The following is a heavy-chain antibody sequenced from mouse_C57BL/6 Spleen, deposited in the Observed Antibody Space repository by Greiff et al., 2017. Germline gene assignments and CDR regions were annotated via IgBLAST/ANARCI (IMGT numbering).Heavy chain of an antibody. J-gene: IGHJ3*01. CDR1: GFTFSDYY. V-gene: IGHV5-16*01. CDR2: INYDGSST. Sequence: EVKLVESEGGLVQPGSSMKLSCTASGFTFSDYYMAWVRQVPEKGLEWVANINYDGSSTYYLDSLKSRFIISRDNAKNILYLQMSSLKSEDTATYYCARADTWFAYWGQGTLVTVSA. CDR3: ARADTWFAY.